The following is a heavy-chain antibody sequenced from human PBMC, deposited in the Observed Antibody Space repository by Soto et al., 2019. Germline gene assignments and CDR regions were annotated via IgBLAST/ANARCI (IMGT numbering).Heavy chain of an antibody. Sequence: ASVKVSCKASGYTFTHYYIHWVRQAPGQGLEWMGIINPNGGITTYAQKFRAGFSMTRDTSTSTVYLELSSLRSEDSAVYYCATSMNSAMAFDYWGQGTLVTVSS. D-gene: IGHD5-18*01. CDR1: GYTFTHYY. J-gene: IGHJ4*02. V-gene: IGHV1-46*01. CDR3: ATSMNSAMAFDY. CDR2: INPNGGIT.